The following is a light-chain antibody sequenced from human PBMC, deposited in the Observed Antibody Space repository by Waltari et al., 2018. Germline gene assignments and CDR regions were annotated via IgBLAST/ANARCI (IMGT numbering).Light chain of an antibody. J-gene: IGLJ2*01. CDR1: GLRSYY. V-gene: IGLV3-19*01. CDR3: NSRDSSGNHPGV. CDR2: GKN. Sequence: SSELTQDPAVSLALGQPISMTCQVDGLRSYYALRYQQKPGQAPVLVIYGKNNRPSGIPDRFSGSSSGNTASLTITGAQAEDEADYYCNSRDSSGNHPGVFGGGTKLTVL.